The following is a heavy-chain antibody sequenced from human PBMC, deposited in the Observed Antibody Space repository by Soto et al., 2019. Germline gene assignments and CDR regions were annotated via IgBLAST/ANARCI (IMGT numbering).Heavy chain of an antibody. J-gene: IGHJ4*02. D-gene: IGHD2-15*01. V-gene: IGHV1-69*02. Sequence: QVQLVQSGAEVKKPGSSVKVSCKASGGTFSSYTISWVRQAPGQGLEWMGRIIPILGIANYAQKFQGRVTINADKSTSTAYMELSSLRSEDTAVYYCARLGGYCSGGSCAKGYWGQGTLVTVSS. CDR2: IIPILGIA. CDR1: GGTFSSYT. CDR3: ARLGGYCSGGSCAKGY.